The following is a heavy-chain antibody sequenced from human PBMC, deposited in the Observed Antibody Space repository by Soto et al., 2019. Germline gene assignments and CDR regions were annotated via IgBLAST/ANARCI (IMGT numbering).Heavy chain of an antibody. CDR1: GYTFTSYG. CDR3: AKNLAKGDYDEY. J-gene: IGHJ4*02. V-gene: IGHV1-18*01. CDR2: TSAKNDDT. Sequence: ASVKVSCKASGYTFTSYGITSVRQAPGQGLEWMGWTSAKNDDTRYAQKFQGRLTLTTDTSTTTAYMELRSLRADDTAIYYCAKNLAKGDYDEYRGQGTLVPVSP.